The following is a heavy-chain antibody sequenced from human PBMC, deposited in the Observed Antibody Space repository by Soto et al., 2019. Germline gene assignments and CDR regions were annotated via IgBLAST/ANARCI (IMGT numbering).Heavy chain of an antibody. D-gene: IGHD3-22*01. CDR3: AKDFYYDSSGYLDY. CDR1: GFTFSSYG. CDR2: ISYDGSNK. V-gene: IGHV3-30*18. J-gene: IGHJ4*02. Sequence: QVQLVESGGGVVQPGRSLRLSCAASGFTFSSYGMHWVRQAPGKGLEWVAVISYDGSNKYYADSVKGRFTISRDNSKNTLYLQMNSLRAEDTAVYYCAKDFYYDSSGYLDYWGQGTLVTVSS.